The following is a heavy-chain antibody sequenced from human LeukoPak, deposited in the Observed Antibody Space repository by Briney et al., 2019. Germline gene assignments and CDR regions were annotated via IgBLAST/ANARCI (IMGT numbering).Heavy chain of an antibody. D-gene: IGHD2-15*01. CDR2: INPNSGGT. V-gene: IGHV1-2*02. Sequence: ASVKVSCKASGYTFTGYYMHWVRPAPGQGLEWMGWINPNSGGTNYAQKFQGRVTMTRDTSISTAYMELSRLRSDDTAVYHCAIIVAGEGFDYWGQGTLVTVSS. J-gene: IGHJ4*02. CDR3: AIIVAGEGFDY. CDR1: GYTFTGYY.